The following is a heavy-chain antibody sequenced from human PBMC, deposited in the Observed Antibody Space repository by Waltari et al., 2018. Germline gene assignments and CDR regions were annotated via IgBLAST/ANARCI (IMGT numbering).Heavy chain of an antibody. V-gene: IGHV4-59*01. CDR1: GGSISSYY. CDR2: IYYSGST. CDR3: ARDRTNGVAFDI. Sequence: QVQLQESGPGLVKPSETLSLTCTVSGGSISSYYWSWIRQPPGKGLEWIGYIYYSGSTNYNPSLKSRVTISVDTSKNQFSLKLSSVTAADTAVYYCARDRTNGVAFDIWGQGTMVTVSS. D-gene: IGHD2-8*01. J-gene: IGHJ3*02.